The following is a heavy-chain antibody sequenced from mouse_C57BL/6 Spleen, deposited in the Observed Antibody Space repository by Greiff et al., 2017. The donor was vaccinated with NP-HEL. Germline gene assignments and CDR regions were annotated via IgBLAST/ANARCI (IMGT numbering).Heavy chain of an antibody. J-gene: IGHJ2*01. Sequence: VQLQQSGAELARPGASVKLSCKASGYTFTSYGISWVKQRTGQGLEWIGEIYPRSGNTYYNEKFKGKATLTADKSSSTAYMELRSLTSEDSAVYFCAFYGSSPFFDYWGQGTTLTVSS. CDR3: AFYGSSPFFDY. CDR1: GYTFTSYG. CDR2: IYPRSGNT. D-gene: IGHD1-1*01. V-gene: IGHV1-81*01.